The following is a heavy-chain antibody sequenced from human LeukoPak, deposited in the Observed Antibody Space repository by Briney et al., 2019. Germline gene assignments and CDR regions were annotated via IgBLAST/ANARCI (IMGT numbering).Heavy chain of an antibody. Sequence: ASVKVSCKASGYTLTGYYMHWVRQAPGQGLEWMGWINPNSGGTNYAQKFQGRVTMTRDTSISTAYMELSRLRSDDTAVYYCAILYDFWSGYPRSNWFDPWGQGTLVTVSS. CDR2: INPNSGGT. V-gene: IGHV1-2*02. CDR1: GYTLTGYY. D-gene: IGHD3-3*01. CDR3: AILYDFWSGYPRSNWFDP. J-gene: IGHJ5*02.